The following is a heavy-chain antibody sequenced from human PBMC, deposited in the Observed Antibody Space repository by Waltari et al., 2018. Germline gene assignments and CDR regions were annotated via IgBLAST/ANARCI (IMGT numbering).Heavy chain of an antibody. Sequence: EVQLVESGGGLIQPGGSLRLSCAASGFTVSNSSTGWVGQAPGKGLEWVSLIYSGGSTYYADSVKGRFTISRDNSRNTLYLQMNSLRAEDTAVYYCASFTTKTHWGQGTLVTVSS. CDR2: IYSGGST. CDR3: ASFTTKTH. D-gene: IGHD1-1*01. J-gene: IGHJ4*02. V-gene: IGHV3-53*01. CDR1: GFTVSNSS.